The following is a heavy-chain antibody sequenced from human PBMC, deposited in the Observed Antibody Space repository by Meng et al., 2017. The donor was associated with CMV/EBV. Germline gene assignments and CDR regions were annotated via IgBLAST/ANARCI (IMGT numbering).Heavy chain of an antibody. CDR2: IYWNDDK. J-gene: IGHJ5*02. CDR3: AHSWYGFGPNWFDP. Sequence: SGHTLVKPTQTLTLTCTFSGFSLSTSGVGVGWIRQPPGKALEWLALIYWNDDKRYSPSLKSRLTITKDTSKNQVVLTMTNMDPVDTATYYCAHSWYGFGPNWFDPWGQGTLVTVSS. V-gene: IGHV2-5*01. CDR1: GFSLSTSGVG. D-gene: IGHD3/OR15-3a*01.